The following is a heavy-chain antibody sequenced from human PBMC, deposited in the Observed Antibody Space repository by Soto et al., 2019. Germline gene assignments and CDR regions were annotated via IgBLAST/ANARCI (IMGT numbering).Heavy chain of an antibody. CDR1: GGSISSYY. J-gene: IGHJ5*02. CDR2: IYTSGST. D-gene: IGHD3-22*01. Sequence: PSETLSLTCTFSGGSISSYYWSWIRQPAGKGLEWIGRIYTSGSTNYNPSLKSRVTMSVDTSKNQFSLKLSSVTAADTAVYYSAREFGSGYDSSGYYWSWFDPWGQGTLVTVSS. CDR3: AREFGSGYDSSGYYWSWFDP. V-gene: IGHV4-4*07.